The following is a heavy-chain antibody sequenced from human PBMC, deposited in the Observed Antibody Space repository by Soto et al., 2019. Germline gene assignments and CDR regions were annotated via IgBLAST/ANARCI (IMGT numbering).Heavy chain of an antibody. J-gene: IGHJ4*02. CDR3: VRGTDLYKCGF. Sequence: QVQLQESGPGLVKPSGTLSLTCTVSGVSSNNGNDYWTWIRQHPGKGLEGIGHVHYSGSIHYKPSLQSRVTMSVDTSKSQVSLELSSATVADTAVYYCVRGTDLYKCGFWGQGTLVTVSS. CDR1: GVSSNNGNDY. CDR2: VHYSGSI. V-gene: IGHV4-31*03. D-gene: IGHD6-25*01.